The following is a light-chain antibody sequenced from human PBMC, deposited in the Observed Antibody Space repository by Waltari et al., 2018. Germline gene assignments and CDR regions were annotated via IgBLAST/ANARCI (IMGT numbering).Light chain of an antibody. V-gene: IGLV2-8*01. CDR1: SSDVGGYDY. CDR2: EVY. J-gene: IGLJ2*01. CDR3: SSYAGSNNFVV. Sequence: QSALTQPPSASGSPGQSVTISCTGTSSDVGGYDYVSWYQQHPGKAPKLMISEVYKRPPRVPGRLSGSKSGTTASLTVSGLQAEDEADYYCSSYAGSNNFVVFGGGTKLTVL.